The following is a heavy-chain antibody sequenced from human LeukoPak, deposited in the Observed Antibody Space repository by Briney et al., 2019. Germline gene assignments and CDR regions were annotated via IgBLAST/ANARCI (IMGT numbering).Heavy chain of an antibody. CDR1: GFTFSSYA. J-gene: IGHJ3*02. Sequence: PGGSLRLSCAASGFTFSSYAMHWVRQAPGKGLEWVAVISYDGSNKYYADSVKGRFTISRDNSKNTLYLQMNSLRAEDTAVYYCAKDPRYNWSFDAFDTWGQGTMVTVSS. CDR3: AKDPRYNWSFDAFDT. CDR2: ISYDGSNK. V-gene: IGHV3-30-3*01. D-gene: IGHD1-1*01.